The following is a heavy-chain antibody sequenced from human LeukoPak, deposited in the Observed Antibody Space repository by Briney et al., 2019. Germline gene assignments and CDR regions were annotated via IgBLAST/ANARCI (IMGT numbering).Heavy chain of an antibody. V-gene: IGHV3-21*01. D-gene: IGHD4-17*01. CDR3: ARDLDYGDPSDY. J-gene: IGHJ4*02. CDR1: GFTFSSYS. CDR2: ISSSSSYI. Sequence: GGSLRLSCAASGFTFSSYSMNWVRQAPGKGLEWVSPISSSSSYIYYADSVKGRFTISRDNAKNSLYLQMNSLRAEDTAVYYCARDLDYGDPSDYWGQGTLVTVSS.